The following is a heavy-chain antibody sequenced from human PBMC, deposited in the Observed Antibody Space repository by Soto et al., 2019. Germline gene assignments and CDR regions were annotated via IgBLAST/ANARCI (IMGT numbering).Heavy chain of an antibody. J-gene: IGHJ4*02. CDR2: IYWDDDK. CDR3: AHVYWAASGTRYYFDY. D-gene: IGHD1-7*01. Sequence: QITLKESGPTLVKPTQTLTLTCTFSGFSFTTDGMGVGWIRQPPGKALEWLALIYWDDDKRFSPSLKSRLTITKDASRNQVVLTLTNMDSADTATYYCAHVYWAASGTRYYFDYWGQGTLVTVSS. V-gene: IGHV2-5*02. CDR1: GFSFTTDGMG.